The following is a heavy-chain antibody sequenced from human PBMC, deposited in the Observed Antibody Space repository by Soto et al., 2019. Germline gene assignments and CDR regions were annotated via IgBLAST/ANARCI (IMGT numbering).Heavy chain of an antibody. V-gene: IGHV4-39*01. CDR2: IYYSGST. Sequence: QLQLQESGPGLVKPSETLSLTCTVSGGSIRSSSDYWGWIRQPPGKGLEWIGRIYYSGSTYYTPSLKSRVTISVDTSKNQFSLKLSSVTAADTAVYYCASPGRAVAGHYFDYWGQGTLVTVSS. D-gene: IGHD6-19*01. CDR1: GGSIRSSSDY. CDR3: ASPGRAVAGHYFDY. J-gene: IGHJ4*02.